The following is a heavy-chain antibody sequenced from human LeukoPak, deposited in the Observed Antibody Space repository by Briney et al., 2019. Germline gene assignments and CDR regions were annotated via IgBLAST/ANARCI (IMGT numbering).Heavy chain of an antibody. V-gene: IGHV3-66*01. Sequence: PGGSLRLSCAASGFTVSSNYMSWVRQAPGKGLEWVSIIYSGGTTYYADSVKGRFTISRDNSKNTLYLQMNSLRAEDTAVYYCAREAGGMYASDIWGQGTMVTVSS. CDR2: IYSGGTT. CDR3: AREAGGMYASDI. CDR1: GFTVSSNY. J-gene: IGHJ3*02. D-gene: IGHD3-16*01.